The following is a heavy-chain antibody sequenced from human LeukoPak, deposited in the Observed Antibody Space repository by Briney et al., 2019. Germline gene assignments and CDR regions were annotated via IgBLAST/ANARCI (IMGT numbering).Heavy chain of an antibody. CDR3: ARDGTIFGVVIMPQYYYYGMDV. Sequence: ASVTVSCKASGYTFTSYGISWVRQAPGQGPEWMGWISAYNGNTNYAQKLQGRVTMTTDTSTSTAYMELRSLRSDDTAVYYCARDGTIFGVVIMPQYYYYGMDVWGQGTTVTVSS. J-gene: IGHJ6*02. CDR1: GYTFTSYG. D-gene: IGHD3-3*01. CDR2: ISAYNGNT. V-gene: IGHV1-18*01.